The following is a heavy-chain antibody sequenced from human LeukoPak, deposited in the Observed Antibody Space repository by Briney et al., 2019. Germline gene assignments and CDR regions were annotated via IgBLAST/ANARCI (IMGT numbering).Heavy chain of an antibody. CDR2: IKRKTDGGTT. Sequence: PGGSLRLSCAASGFTFSNTWMSWVRQAPGKGLEWVGRIKRKTDGGTTDYAAPVKGRFTISRDDSKNTLYLQMNSLKTEDTAVYYCGMGDAFAIWGQGTVVTVSS. CDR3: GMGDAFAI. CDR1: GFTFSNTW. D-gene: IGHD2-8*01. V-gene: IGHV3-15*01. J-gene: IGHJ3*02.